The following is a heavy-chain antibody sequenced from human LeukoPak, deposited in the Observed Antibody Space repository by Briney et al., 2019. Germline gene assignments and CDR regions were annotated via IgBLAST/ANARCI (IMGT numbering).Heavy chain of an antibody. CDR3: ARVRTGDRLGDY. J-gene: IGHJ4*02. CDR2: INPSGGST. Sequence: ASVNVSCKASGYTFTSYYMHWVRQAPGQGLEWMGIINPSGGSTSYAQKFQGRVTMTRDTSTSTVYMELSSLRSEDTAVYYCARVRTGDRLGDYWGQGTLVTVSS. V-gene: IGHV1-46*01. D-gene: IGHD7-27*01. CDR1: GYTFTSYY.